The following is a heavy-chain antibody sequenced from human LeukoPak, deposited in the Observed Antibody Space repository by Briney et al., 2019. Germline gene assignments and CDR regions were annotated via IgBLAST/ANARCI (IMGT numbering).Heavy chain of an antibody. J-gene: IGHJ3*02. V-gene: IGHV3-21*01. Sequence: PGGSLRLSCAASGFTFSSYNMNWVRQAPGKGLEWVSSISSSSSFIYYADSVKGRFTIPRDNAKKSLYLQMNSLRAEDTAVYYCTGHDLTLNAFDMWGQGTMVTVSP. CDR3: TGHDLTLNAFDM. D-gene: IGHD1-14*01. CDR2: ISSSSSFI. CDR1: GFTFSSYN.